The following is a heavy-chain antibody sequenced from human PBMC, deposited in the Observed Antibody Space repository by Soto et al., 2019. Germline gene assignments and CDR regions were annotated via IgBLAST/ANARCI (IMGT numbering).Heavy chain of an antibody. CDR3: ASCKDYYGSGRADFDY. D-gene: IGHD3-10*01. CDR1: GFTFSSYA. CDR2: ISYDGSNK. Sequence: QVQLVESGGGVVQPGRSLRLSCAASGFTFSSYAMHWVRQAPGKGLEWVAVISYDGSNKYYADSVKGRFTISRDNSKNTLYLQMNSLRAEDTAVYYCASCKDYYGSGRADFDYWGQGTLVTVSS. J-gene: IGHJ4*02. V-gene: IGHV3-30-3*01.